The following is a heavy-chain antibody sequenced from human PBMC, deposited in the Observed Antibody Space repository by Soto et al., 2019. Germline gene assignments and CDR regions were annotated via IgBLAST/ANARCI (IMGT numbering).Heavy chain of an antibody. J-gene: IGHJ4*02. Sequence: GGSLRLSCAASGFTFSSYAMHWVRQAPGKGLEYVSAISSNGGSTYYANSVKGRFTISRDNSKNTLYLQVGSLRAEDMAVYYCARDLSRDYGDYTTGDYWGQGTLVTVSS. CDR3: ARDLSRDYGDYTTGDY. D-gene: IGHD4-17*01. CDR2: ISSNGGST. V-gene: IGHV3-64*01. CDR1: GFTFSSYA.